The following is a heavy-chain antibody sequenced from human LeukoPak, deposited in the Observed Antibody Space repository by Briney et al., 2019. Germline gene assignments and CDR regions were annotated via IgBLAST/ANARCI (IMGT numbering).Heavy chain of an antibody. CDR3: ARDIRYYYGSGTFSLFDY. CDR1: GGSISSYY. D-gene: IGHD3-10*01. J-gene: IGHJ4*02. Sequence: SETLPLTCTVSGGSISSYYWSWIRQPAGKGLEWIGRIYTSGSTNYNPSLKSRVTMSVDTSKNQFSLKLSSVTAADTAVYYCARDIRYYYGSGTFSLFDYWGQGTLVTVSS. V-gene: IGHV4-4*07. CDR2: IYTSGST.